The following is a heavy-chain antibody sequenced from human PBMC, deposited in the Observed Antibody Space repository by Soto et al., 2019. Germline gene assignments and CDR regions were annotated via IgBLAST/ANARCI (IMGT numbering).Heavy chain of an antibody. CDR3: AKSIYCGGDCYSPPFDY. Sequence: GGSLRLSCAASGFTFSSYGMHWVRQAPGKGLEWVAVISYDGSNKYYADSVKGRFTISRDNSKNTLYLQMNSLRAEDTAVYYCAKSIYCGGDCYSPPFDYWGQGTLVTVSS. V-gene: IGHV3-30*18. D-gene: IGHD2-21*02. CDR1: GFTFSSYG. J-gene: IGHJ4*02. CDR2: ISYDGSNK.